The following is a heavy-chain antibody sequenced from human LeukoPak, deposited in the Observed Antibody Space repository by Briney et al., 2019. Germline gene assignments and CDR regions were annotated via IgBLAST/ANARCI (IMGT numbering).Heavy chain of an antibody. J-gene: IGHJ6*03. V-gene: IGHV4-59*08. CDR3: ARQFGDCSGGSCYYYYYYMDV. CDR2: IYYSGST. CDR1: GGSISSYY. D-gene: IGHD2-15*01. Sequence: SETLSLTCTVSGGSISSYYWSWIRQPPGKGLEWIGYIYYSGSTNYNPSLKSRVTISLDTSKNQFSLKLSSVTAADTAVYYCARQFGDCSGGSCYYYYYYMDVWGKGTTVTVSS.